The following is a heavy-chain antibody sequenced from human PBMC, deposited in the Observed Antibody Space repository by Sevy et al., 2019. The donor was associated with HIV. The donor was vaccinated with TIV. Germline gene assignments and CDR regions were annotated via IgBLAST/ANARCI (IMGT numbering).Heavy chain of an antibody. CDR3: ARDLRYCSGGSCHAFDY. Sequence: SETLSLTCTVSGGSVSSGSYYWSWIRQPPGKGLEWIGYIYYSGSTNYNPSLKSRVTISVDTSKNQFSLKLSSVTAADTAGYYWARDLRYCSGGSCHAFDYWGQGTLVTVSS. V-gene: IGHV4-61*01. D-gene: IGHD2-15*01. CDR1: GGSVSSGSYY. CDR2: IYYSGST. J-gene: IGHJ4*02.